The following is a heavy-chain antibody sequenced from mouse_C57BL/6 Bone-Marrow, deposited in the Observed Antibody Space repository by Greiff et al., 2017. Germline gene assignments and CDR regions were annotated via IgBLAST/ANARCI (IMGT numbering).Heavy chain of an antibody. J-gene: IGHJ4*01. Sequence: VQLQQSGPGLVQPSQSLSITCTVSGFSLTSYGVHWVRQPPGKGLEWLGVIWSGGSTDYNAAFISRLSISKDNSKSQVFFKMNSLQADDTAIYYCAKNCWLLRYYYAMDYWGQGTSVTVSS. CDR2: IWSGGST. V-gene: IGHV2-4*01. CDR3: AKNCWLLRYYYAMDY. CDR1: GFSLTSYG. D-gene: IGHD1-1*01.